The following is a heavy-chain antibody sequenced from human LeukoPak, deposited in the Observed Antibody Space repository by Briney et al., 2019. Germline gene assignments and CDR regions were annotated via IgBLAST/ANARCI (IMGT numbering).Heavy chain of an antibody. CDR1: GFTFSSYA. Sequence: PGGSLRLSCAASGFTFSSYAMHWVRQAPGKGLEWVAVISYDGSNKYYADSVKGRFTISRDNSKNTLYLQMSSLRAEDTAVYYCARGYCSSTSCYPDYWGQGTLVTVSS. D-gene: IGHD2-2*01. CDR3: ARGYCSSTSCYPDY. V-gene: IGHV3-30-3*01. J-gene: IGHJ4*02. CDR2: ISYDGSNK.